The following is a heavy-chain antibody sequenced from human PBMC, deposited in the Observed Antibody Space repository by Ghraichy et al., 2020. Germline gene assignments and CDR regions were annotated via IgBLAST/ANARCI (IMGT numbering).Heavy chain of an antibody. CDR3: ARYGSPNVLHYYYMDV. CDR1: GASLSGSDYY. V-gene: IGHV4-39*02. J-gene: IGHJ6*03. CDR2: IFYGGST. D-gene: IGHD2-2*03. Sequence: SETLSLTCTVSGASLSGSDYYWAWIRQPPGKGLEWIGCIFYGGSTYKNPTLSSRVSISLDTSKNHFSLQLSSVTAADTAVYYCARYGSPNVLHYYYMDVWGKGTTVTVSS.